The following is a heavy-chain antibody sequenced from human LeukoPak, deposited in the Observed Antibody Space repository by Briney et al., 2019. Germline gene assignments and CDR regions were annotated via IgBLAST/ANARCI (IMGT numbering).Heavy chain of an antibody. V-gene: IGHV4-4*02. CDR1: GGSIGSNNW. CDR2: IYHSGST. CDR3: AREPHSMKYYYGSGSLAGILDV. Sequence: SGTLSLTCAVSGGSIGSNNWWTWVRQPPGKGLEWIGEIYHSGSTYYNPSLKSRVTISVDKSKNQFSLRLSSVTAADTAVYYCAREPHSMKYYYGSGSLAGILDVWGQGTLVTVSS. J-gene: IGHJ4*02. D-gene: IGHD3-10*01.